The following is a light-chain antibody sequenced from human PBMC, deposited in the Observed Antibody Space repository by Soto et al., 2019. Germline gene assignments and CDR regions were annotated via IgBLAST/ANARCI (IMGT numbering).Light chain of an antibody. Sequence: DIQMTQSPSSLSASVGDRVTITCRASQSISTYLNWYQQKPGKAPKLLISAASSLQSGVPSRFSGSGSGTDFTLTINRLQPEDFATYYWQQSYSTQYTFGQGTKLEIK. CDR3: QQSYSTQYT. CDR2: AAS. V-gene: IGKV1-39*01. CDR1: QSISTY. J-gene: IGKJ2*01.